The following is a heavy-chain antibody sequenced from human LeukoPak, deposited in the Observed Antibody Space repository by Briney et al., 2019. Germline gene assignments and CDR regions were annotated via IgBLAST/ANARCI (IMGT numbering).Heavy chain of an antibody. D-gene: IGHD6-19*01. CDR1: GDSVSSNSAA. CDR2: TYYRSKWYN. CDR3: ARGSSGWYSGPYYYYYGMDV. V-gene: IGHV6-1*01. Sequence: SQTLSLTCAISGDSVSSNSAAWHWIRQSPSRGLEWLGRTYYRSKWYNDYAVSVKSRITINPDTSKNQFSLQLNSVTPEDTAVYYCARGSSGWYSGPYYYYYGMDVWGQGTTVTVSS. J-gene: IGHJ6*02.